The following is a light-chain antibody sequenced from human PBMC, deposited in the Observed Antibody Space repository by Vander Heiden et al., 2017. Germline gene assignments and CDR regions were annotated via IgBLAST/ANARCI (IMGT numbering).Light chain of an antibody. CDR1: QSVLYSSNNKNY. CDR3: QRYDSNPRST. V-gene: IGKV4-1*01. J-gene: IGKJ1*01. Sequence: DIVMTQSPDSLAVSLGERATINCKSSQSVLYSSNNKNYLAWYQQKPGQPPKLLIYWASTREAGVPDRSSGSGYGIDFTLTISILQAEDVAVYYCQRYDSNPRSTFGQGTKVEIK. CDR2: WAS.